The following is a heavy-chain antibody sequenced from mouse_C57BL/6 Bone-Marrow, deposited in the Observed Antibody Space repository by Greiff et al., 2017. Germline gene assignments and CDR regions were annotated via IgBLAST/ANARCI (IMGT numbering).Heavy chain of an antibody. J-gene: IGHJ2*01. CDR2: INPSTGGT. V-gene: IGHV1-42*01. Sequence: EVKLQQSGPELVKPGASVKISCKASGYSFTGYYMNWVKQSPEKSLEWIGEINPSTGGTTYNQKFKAKATLTVDKSSSTAYMQLKSLTSEDSAVYYCARGSYEGYWGQGTTLTVSS. D-gene: IGHD2-3*01. CDR1: GYSFTGYY. CDR3: ARGSYEGY.